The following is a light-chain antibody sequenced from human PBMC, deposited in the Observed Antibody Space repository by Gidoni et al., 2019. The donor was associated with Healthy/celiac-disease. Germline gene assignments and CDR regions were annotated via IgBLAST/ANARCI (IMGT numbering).Light chain of an antibody. V-gene: IGKV3-20*01. J-gene: IGKJ1*01. Sequence: EIVLTQSPGTLSLSPGERATLFVRASQSVSSSYLAWYQQKPGQAPRLLIYGASSRATGSPDRFSGSGSGTDFTLTISRLEPEDFAVYYCQQYGSSLTWTFGQGTKVEIK. CDR2: GAS. CDR3: QQYGSSLTWT. CDR1: QSVSSSY.